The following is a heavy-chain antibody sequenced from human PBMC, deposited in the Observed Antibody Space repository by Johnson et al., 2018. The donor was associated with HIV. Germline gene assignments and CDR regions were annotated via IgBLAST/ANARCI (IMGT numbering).Heavy chain of an antibody. CDR2: ISSSGRST. D-gene: IGHD3-16*02. CDR1: GFTFSDYY. J-gene: IGHJ3*02. CDR3: ARASYVWGSYRYTGVCGAFDI. Sequence: QVQLVESGGGLVQPGGSLRLSCAASGFTFSDYYMSWIRQAPGKGLEWVSHISSSGRSTYYADSVKGRFTISRDNAKNSLYLQMNSLRAEDTALYYCARASYVWGSYRYTGVCGAFDIWGQGTMVTVSS. V-gene: IGHV3-11*01.